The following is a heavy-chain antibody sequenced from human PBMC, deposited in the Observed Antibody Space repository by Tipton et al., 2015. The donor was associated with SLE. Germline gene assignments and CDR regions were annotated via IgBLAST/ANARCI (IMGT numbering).Heavy chain of an antibody. Sequence: TLSLTCTVSGGSISSGGYYWSWIRQHPGKGLEWIGYIYYSGSTYYNPSLKSRVTMSVDTSKNEFSLKLSSVTAADTAVYYCARDSRYSSVRWGQGNLVTVSS. D-gene: IGHD6-19*01. CDR3: ARDSRYSSVR. V-gene: IGHV4-31*03. J-gene: IGHJ4*02. CDR2: IYYSGST. CDR1: GGSISSGGYY.